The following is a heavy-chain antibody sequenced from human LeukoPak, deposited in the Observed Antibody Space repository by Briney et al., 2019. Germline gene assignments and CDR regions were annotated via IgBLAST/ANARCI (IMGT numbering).Heavy chain of an antibody. D-gene: IGHD6-19*01. Sequence: GGSLRLSCAASGFTFSSYTMNWVRQAPGKGLEWVSSISSSSSYINYADSVKGRFTISRDNANNSLYLQMNSLRAEDTAMYYCATHTSGWKGYFDYWGQGTLVSVFS. CDR1: GFTFSSYT. J-gene: IGHJ4*02. CDR3: ATHTSGWKGYFDY. CDR2: ISSSSSYI. V-gene: IGHV3-21*04.